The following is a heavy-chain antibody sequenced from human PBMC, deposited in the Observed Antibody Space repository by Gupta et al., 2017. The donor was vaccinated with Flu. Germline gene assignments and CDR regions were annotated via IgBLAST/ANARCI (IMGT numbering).Heavy chain of an antibody. V-gene: IGHV1-69*01. J-gene: IGHJ4*02. Sequence: VRQAPGQGLEWMGGIIPIFGTANYAQKFQGRVTITADESTSTAYMELSSLRSEDTAVYYCAREEQQLAHFDYWGQGTLVTVSS. D-gene: IGHD6-13*01. CDR3: AREEQQLAHFDY. CDR2: IIPIFGTA.